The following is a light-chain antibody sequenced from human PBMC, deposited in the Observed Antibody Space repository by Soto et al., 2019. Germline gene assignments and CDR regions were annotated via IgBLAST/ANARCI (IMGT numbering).Light chain of an antibody. CDR1: QSVSSN. CDR3: QQYNNWPPPLT. J-gene: IGKJ4*01. CDR2: GAS. Sequence: EIVMTQSPATLSVSPGERVTLSCRASQSVSSNLAWYQQKPGQAPRLLIYGASTRATGIPARFSGSGSGTYFALHISSPQSEDFAVYCRQQYNNWPPPLTFGGGTKVEIK. V-gene: IGKV3-15*01.